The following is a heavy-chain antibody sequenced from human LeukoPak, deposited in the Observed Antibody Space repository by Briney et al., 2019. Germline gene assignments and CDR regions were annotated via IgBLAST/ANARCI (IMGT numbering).Heavy chain of an antibody. CDR1: GYTFTSYG. CDR2: ISTYNGNT. V-gene: IGHV1-18*01. Sequence: ASVKVSCKASGYTFTSYGISWVRQAPGQGLEWMGWISTYNGNTNYAQKVQGRVTMTIDTSTSTAYMELRSLRSDDTAVYYCARDYSSGWPNFDYWGQGTLVTVSS. D-gene: IGHD6-19*01. J-gene: IGHJ4*02. CDR3: ARDYSSGWPNFDY.